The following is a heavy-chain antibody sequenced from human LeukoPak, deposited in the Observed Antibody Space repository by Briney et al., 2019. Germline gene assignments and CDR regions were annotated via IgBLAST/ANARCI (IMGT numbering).Heavy chain of an antibody. V-gene: IGHV3-30*02. J-gene: IGHJ3*01. Sequence: NPGGSLRLSCGTSGFTFSSYGMHWVRQAPGKGLEWVAFIRNDGSNKYYADSVKGRFTISRDNSKNMVYLQMNSLSAEDTAVYYCAKGPNYDILTGWRKTYNGFDVWGQGTMVTVSS. CDR2: IRNDGSNK. D-gene: IGHD3-9*01. CDR1: GFTFSSYG. CDR3: AKGPNYDILTGWRKTYNGFDV.